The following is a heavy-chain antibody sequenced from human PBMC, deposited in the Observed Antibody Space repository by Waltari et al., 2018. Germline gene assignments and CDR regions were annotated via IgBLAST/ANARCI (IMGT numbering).Heavy chain of an antibody. CDR1: GGSISSGSYY. CDR3: AREEARRGVWFGELTQFDY. CDR2: IYTTGST. D-gene: IGHD3-10*01. Sequence: QVQLQESGPGLVKPSQTLSLTCTVSGGSISSGSYYWSWLRQPAGKGLEWIGRIYTTGSTNYNPSLRSRVTIAIDRSKNQFSLKLTSVTAADTAVYYCAREEARRGVWFGELTQFDYWGQGVLVTVSS. V-gene: IGHV4-61*02. J-gene: IGHJ4*02.